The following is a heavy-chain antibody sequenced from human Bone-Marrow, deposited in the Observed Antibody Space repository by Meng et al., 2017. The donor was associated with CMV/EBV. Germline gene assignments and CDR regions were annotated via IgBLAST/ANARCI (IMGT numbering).Heavy chain of an antibody. CDR3: ARAAYCTNGVCSLGKPDY. V-gene: IGHV4-59*01. CDR2: ISDRGRT. CDR1: GGSISSYY. Sequence: SETLSLTCTVSGGSISSYYWSWIRQPPGKALEWIGYISDRGRTNYNPSLRSRVTMSVDTSKNHFSLKLSSLTAADTAVYYCARAAYCTNGVCSLGKPDYWGQGTLVTVSS. D-gene: IGHD2-8*01. J-gene: IGHJ4*02.